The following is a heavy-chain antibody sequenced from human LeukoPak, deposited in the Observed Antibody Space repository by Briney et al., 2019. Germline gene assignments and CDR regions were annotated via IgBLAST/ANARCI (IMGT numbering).Heavy chain of an antibody. D-gene: IGHD1-26*01. CDR2: INPSGGST. Sequence: GASVKVSCKASGYTFTSYYMHWVRQAPGQGLEWMGIINPSGGSTSYAQKFQGRVTMTRDMSTSTVYMELSSLRSEDTAVYYCAREQWELYYFDYWGQGTLVTVSS. CDR3: AREQWELYYFDY. V-gene: IGHV1-46*01. CDR1: GYTFTSYY. J-gene: IGHJ4*02.